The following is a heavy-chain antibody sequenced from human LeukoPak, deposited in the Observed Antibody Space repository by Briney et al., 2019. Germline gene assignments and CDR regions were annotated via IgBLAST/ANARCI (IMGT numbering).Heavy chain of an antibody. J-gene: IGHJ6*04. CDR3: ARGDSYGPYYYYGMDV. CDR2: IYYSGST. CDR1: GGSISSGGYY. D-gene: IGHD5-18*01. Sequence: SATLSLTCTVSGGSISSGGYYWSWIRQHPGKGLEWIGYIYYSGSTYYNPSLKSRVTISVDTSKNQFSLKLSSVTAADTAVYYCARGDSYGPYYYYGMDVWGKGTTVTVSS. V-gene: IGHV4-31*03.